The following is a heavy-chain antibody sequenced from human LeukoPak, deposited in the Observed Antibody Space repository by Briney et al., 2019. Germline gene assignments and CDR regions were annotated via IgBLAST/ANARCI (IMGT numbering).Heavy chain of an antibody. Sequence: GASLQISCKGSGYTFTSYWIGWVRQMPGKGLEWMGIIYPGDSDTRYSPSFQGQVTISADKSISTAYLQWSSLKASDTAMYYCARRGGSGSYSPYYYYYYMDVWGKGTTVTVSS. CDR1: GYTFTSYW. V-gene: IGHV5-51*01. J-gene: IGHJ6*03. CDR3: ARRGGSGSYSPYYYYYYMDV. CDR2: IYPGDSDT. D-gene: IGHD3-10*01.